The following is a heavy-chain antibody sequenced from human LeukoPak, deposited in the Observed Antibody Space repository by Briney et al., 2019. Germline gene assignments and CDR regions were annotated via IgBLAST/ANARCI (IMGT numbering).Heavy chain of an antibody. J-gene: IGHJ4*02. CDR3: ARDTGNRDY. V-gene: IGHV3-23*01. Sequence: GGSLRLSCAASGFTFSSYAMSWVRQAPGKGLEWVSGISGSGDSTYYADSVKGRFAISRDKSKSTLYLQMNSLRAEDTAVYYCARDTGNRDYWGQGTLVTVSS. D-gene: IGHD1-14*01. CDR2: ISGSGDST. CDR1: GFTFSSYA.